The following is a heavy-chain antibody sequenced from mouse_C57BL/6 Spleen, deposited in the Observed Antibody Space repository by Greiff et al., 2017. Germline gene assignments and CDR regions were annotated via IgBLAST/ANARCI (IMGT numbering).Heavy chain of an antibody. D-gene: IGHD2-3*01. V-gene: IGHV1-52*01. J-gene: IGHJ4*01. CDR3: ARDDGYGIFCAMDY. CDR1: GYTFTSYW. Sequence: QVQLQQPGAELVRPGSSVKLSCKASGYTFTSYWMHWVKQRPIQGLEWIGNIDPSDSDTHYNQKFKDKATLTVDKSSSTAYMQLSSLTSEDSAVYYCARDDGYGIFCAMDYWGQGTSVTVSS. CDR2: IDPSDSDT.